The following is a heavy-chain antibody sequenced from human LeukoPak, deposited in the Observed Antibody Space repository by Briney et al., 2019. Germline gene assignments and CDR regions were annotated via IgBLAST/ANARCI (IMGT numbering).Heavy chain of an antibody. V-gene: IGHV4-4*09. Sequence: PSETPSLTCTVSGSISSYYWSWIRQPPGKGLEWIGYIYTSGSTNYNPSLKSRVTISVDTSKNQFSLDLSSVTAADTAVYYCARQKCTSTSCLTKNAFDIWGQGTMVTVSS. J-gene: IGHJ3*02. CDR3: ARQKCTSTSCLTKNAFDI. D-gene: IGHD2-2*01. CDR2: IYTSGST. CDR1: GSISSYY.